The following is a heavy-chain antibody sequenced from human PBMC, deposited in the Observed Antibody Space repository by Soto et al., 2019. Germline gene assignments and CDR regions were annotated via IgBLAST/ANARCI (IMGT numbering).Heavy chain of an antibody. CDR2: IYYSGST. CDR1: GGSISSYY. V-gene: IGHV4-59*01. J-gene: IGHJ4*02. CDR3: ARGSVVRGVDY. Sequence: QVQLQESGPGLVKPSETLSLTCTVSGGSISSYYWSWIRQPPGKGLAWIGYIYYSGSTNSNPSLKSRVTISVDTAKNQFSLKLSSVTAADTAVYYCARGSVVRGVDYWGQGTLVTVSS. D-gene: IGHD3-10*01.